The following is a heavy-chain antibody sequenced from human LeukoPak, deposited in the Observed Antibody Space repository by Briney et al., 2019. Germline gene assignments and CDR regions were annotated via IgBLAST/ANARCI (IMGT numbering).Heavy chain of an antibody. Sequence: GGSLRLSCAASGFTFSRYSMNWVRQAPGKGLEWVSSISSSSSYIYYADSVKGRFTISRDNAKNSLSLQMNSLRAEDTAVYYCARYWNFHYMDVWGKGTTVTVSS. CDR3: ARYWNFHYMDV. CDR2: ISSSSSYI. D-gene: IGHD1-7*01. J-gene: IGHJ6*03. CDR1: GFTFSRYS. V-gene: IGHV3-21*01.